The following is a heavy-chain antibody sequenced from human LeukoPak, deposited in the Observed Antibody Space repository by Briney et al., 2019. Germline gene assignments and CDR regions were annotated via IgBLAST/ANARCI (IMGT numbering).Heavy chain of an antibody. Sequence: GGSLRLSCTASGFSVGGNYISWVRQAPRKGLEWVSIFYIDGRAFHAASVKGRFTMSRDISKNSVDLQMNSLRAEDTAVYFCARDRRRLRGQNGDGDAFDIWGQGTRVTVSS. CDR1: GFSVGGNY. CDR3: ARDRRRLRGQNGDGDAFDI. D-gene: IGHD2-8*01. CDR2: FYIDGRA. V-gene: IGHV3-53*01. J-gene: IGHJ3*02.